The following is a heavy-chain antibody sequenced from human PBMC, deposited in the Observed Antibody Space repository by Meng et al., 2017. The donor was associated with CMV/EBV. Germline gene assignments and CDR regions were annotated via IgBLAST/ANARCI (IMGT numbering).Heavy chain of an antibody. CDR2: IRSKANSYAT. D-gene: IGHD3-22*01. V-gene: IGHV3-73*01. CDR3: TRRRPAHRSSGLNYYGMDV. Sequence: GSAMHWGRQASGKGLEWVGRIRSKANSYATAYAASVKGRFTISRDDSKNTAYLQMNSLKTEDTAVYYCTRRRPAHRSSGLNYYGMDVWGQGTMVTVSS. CDR1: GSA. J-gene: IGHJ6*02.